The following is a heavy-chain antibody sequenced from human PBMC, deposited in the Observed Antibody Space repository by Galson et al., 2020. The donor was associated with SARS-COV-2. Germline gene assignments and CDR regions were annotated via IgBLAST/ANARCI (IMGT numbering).Heavy chain of an antibody. CDR1: GFTFDDYT. Sequence: GGSLRLSCAASGFTFDDYTMHWVRQAPGKGLEWVSLISWDGGSTYYADSVKGRFTISRDNSKNSLYLQMNSLRTEDTALYYCAKDVAAAGTADAFDIWGQGTMVTVSS. CDR2: ISWDGGST. CDR3: AKDVAAAGTADAFDI. J-gene: IGHJ3*02. V-gene: IGHV3-43*01. D-gene: IGHD6-13*01.